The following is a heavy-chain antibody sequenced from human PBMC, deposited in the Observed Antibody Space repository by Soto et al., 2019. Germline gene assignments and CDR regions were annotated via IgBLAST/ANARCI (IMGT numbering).Heavy chain of an antibody. CDR2: IKSKTDGGTT. D-gene: IGHD5-12*01. CDR3: TFSGYDYGYFDY. Sequence: GGSLRLSCAASGFTFSNAWMSWVRQAPGKGLEWVGRIKSKTDGGTTDYAAPVKGRFTISRDDSKNTLYLQMNSLETEDTAVYYCTFSGYDYGYFDYWGQGTLVTVSS. CDR1: GFTFSNAW. J-gene: IGHJ4*02. V-gene: IGHV3-15*01.